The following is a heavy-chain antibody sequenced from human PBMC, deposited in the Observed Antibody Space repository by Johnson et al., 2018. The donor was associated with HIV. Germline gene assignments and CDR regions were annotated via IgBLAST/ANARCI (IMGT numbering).Heavy chain of an antibody. D-gene: IGHD3-3*01. J-gene: IGHJ3*02. CDR2: IYSGGST. CDR1: GFTFGDYG. V-gene: IGHV3-66*01. Sequence: VQLVESGGGVIRPGGSLRLSCAVSGFTFGDYGMAWVRQAPGKGLEWVSVIYSGGSTYYADSVKGRFTISRDNSKNTLYLQMNSLGAEDTAVYYCARGSITIFGGLDAFDIWGQGTMVTVSS. CDR3: ARGSITIFGGLDAFDI.